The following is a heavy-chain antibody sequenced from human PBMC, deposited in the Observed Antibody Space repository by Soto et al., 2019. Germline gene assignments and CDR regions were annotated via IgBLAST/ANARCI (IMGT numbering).Heavy chain of an antibody. CDR3: ARVGNGMASGY. CDR1: GGSISSYY. Sequence: SETLSLTCTVSGGSISSYYWSWIRQPPGKGLEWIGYIYYSGSTNYNPSLKSRVTISVDTSKNQFSLKLSSVTAADTAVYYCARVGNGMASGYWGQGTMVTVSS. CDR2: IYYSGST. J-gene: IGHJ4*02. D-gene: IGHD1-1*01. V-gene: IGHV4-59*01.